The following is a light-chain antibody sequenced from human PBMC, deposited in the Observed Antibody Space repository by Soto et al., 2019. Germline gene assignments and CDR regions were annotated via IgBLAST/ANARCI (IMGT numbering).Light chain of an antibody. CDR1: QYINTR. CDR2: DAF. CDR3: QQRNRWPPVT. J-gene: IGKJ4*01. Sequence: EIVLTQSPATLSSFTGDRVTLSCRASQYINTRLAWYQHRPGQAPRLLIYDAFNRATGVPTRFSGSGSGTDFTLTISSLEPEDFAVYYCQQRNRWPPVTFGGGTKVDIK. V-gene: IGKV3-11*01.